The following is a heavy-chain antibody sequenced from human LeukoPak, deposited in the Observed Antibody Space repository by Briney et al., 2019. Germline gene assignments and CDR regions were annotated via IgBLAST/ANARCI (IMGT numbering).Heavy chain of an antibody. Sequence: GGSLRLSCAASGFTFSSYAMSWVRQAPGKGLEWVSAISGSGGGTYYADSVKGRFTISRDNSKNTLYLQMNSLRAEDTAVYYCAKGSFGGWLQLDYWGQGTLVTVSS. CDR2: ISGSGGGT. CDR1: GFTFSSYA. CDR3: AKGSFGGWLQLDY. D-gene: IGHD5-24*01. V-gene: IGHV3-23*01. J-gene: IGHJ4*02.